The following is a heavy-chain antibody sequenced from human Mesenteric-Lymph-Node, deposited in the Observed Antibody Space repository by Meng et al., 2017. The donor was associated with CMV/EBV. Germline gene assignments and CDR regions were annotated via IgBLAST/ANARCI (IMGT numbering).Heavy chain of an antibody. CDR2: ISYDGSNK. D-gene: IGHD2-2*02. V-gene: IGHV3-30*18. Sequence: GESLKISCAASGFTFSDYYMNWVRQAPGKGLEWVAVISYDGSNKYYADSVKGRFTISRDNSKNTLYLQMNSLRAEDTALYYCAKDIAPSKHCSSTSCYNYYYYGMDVWGQGTTVTVSS. J-gene: IGHJ6*02. CDR3: AKDIAPSKHCSSTSCYNYYYYGMDV. CDR1: GFTFSDYY.